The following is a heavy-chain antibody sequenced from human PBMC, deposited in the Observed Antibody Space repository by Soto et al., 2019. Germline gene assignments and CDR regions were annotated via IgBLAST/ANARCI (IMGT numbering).Heavy chain of an antibody. D-gene: IGHD1-26*01. CDR1: GYTFTGHY. CDR2: IGPESGAT. CDR3: GRGRSGQIVVFY. J-gene: IGHJ4*02. Sequence: ASVKVSCKPSGYTFTGHYIHWVRQAPQQGPEWMGEIGPESGATRYAQKFRGRVTMTMDTSITTVYMELKNMSPDDTAVYYCGRGRSGQIVVFYWGQGTPVTVSS. V-gene: IGHV1-2*02.